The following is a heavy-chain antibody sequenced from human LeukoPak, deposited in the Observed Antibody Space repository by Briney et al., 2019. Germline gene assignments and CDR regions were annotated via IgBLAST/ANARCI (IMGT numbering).Heavy chain of an antibody. J-gene: IGHJ4*02. Sequence: GGSLRLSCAASGFTLSSYTMSWVRQAPGKGLEWVSTITTSDGSTYYADSVKGRFTVSRDNSKNTLFLQMNSLRAEDTAVYYCAKDGGLWVSAHWGDSWGRGTLVTVSS. CDR2: ITTSDGST. CDR3: AKDGGLWVSAHWGDS. CDR1: GFTLSSYT. D-gene: IGHD7-27*01. V-gene: IGHV3-23*01.